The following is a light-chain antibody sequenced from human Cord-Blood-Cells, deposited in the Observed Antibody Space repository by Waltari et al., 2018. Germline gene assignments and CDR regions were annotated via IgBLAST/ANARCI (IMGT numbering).Light chain of an antibody. J-gene: IGLJ3*02. CDR3: CSYAGSSTFKV. V-gene: IGLV2-23*03. CDR2: EGS. CDR1: SSYVWSYNL. Sequence: QSALTQPASVSGSPGQSITISCTGTSSYVWSYNLVSWYQQHPGKAPKLMIYEGSKRPSGVSNRFSGSKSGNTASLTISGLQAEDEADYYCCSYAGSSTFKVFGGGTKLTVL.